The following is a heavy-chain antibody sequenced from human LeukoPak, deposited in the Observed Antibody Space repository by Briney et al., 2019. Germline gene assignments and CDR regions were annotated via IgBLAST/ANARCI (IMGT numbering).Heavy chain of an antibody. D-gene: IGHD6-13*01. CDR3: AGTGLSSSWYYFDY. J-gene: IGHJ4*02. CDR1: GGSFSGYY. V-gene: IGHV4-34*01. CDR2: INHSGST. Sequence: SETLSLTCAVYGGSFSGYYWSWIRQPPGKGLEWIGEINHSGSTNYNPSLKSRVTISVDTSKNQFSLKLSSVTAADTAVYYCAGTGLSSSWYYFDYWGQGTLVTVSS.